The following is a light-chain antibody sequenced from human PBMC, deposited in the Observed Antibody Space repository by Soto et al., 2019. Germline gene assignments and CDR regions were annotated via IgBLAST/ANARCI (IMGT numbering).Light chain of an antibody. CDR1: SSDVGGYNY. CDR2: GVT. V-gene: IGLV2-8*01. CDR3: SSYAGSNNWV. Sequence: QSALTQPPSESWSPGQSVTISCTGTSSDVGGYNYVSWYQQHPGKAPKLMIYGVTKRPSGVPDRFSGSKSGNTASLTVSGLQAEDESDYYCSSYAGSNNWVFGGGTKVTFL. J-gene: IGLJ3*02.